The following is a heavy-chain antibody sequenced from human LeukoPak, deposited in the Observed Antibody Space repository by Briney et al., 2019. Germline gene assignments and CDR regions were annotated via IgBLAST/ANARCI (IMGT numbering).Heavy chain of an antibody. CDR2: ISWNSGSI. Sequence: GRSLRLSCAASGFTFDDYAMHWVRQAPGKGLEWVSGISWNSGSIGYADSVEGRFTISRDNAKNSLYLQMNSLRAEDTALYYCAKDKGAAAGYYYYDMDVWGQGTTVTVSS. D-gene: IGHD6-13*01. CDR1: GFTFDDYA. J-gene: IGHJ6*02. CDR3: AKDKGAAAGYYYYDMDV. V-gene: IGHV3-9*01.